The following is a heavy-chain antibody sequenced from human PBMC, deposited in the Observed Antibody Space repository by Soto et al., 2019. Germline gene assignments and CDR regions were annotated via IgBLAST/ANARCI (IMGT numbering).Heavy chain of an antibody. D-gene: IGHD1-26*01. V-gene: IGHV4-39*02. CDR2: IYYSGST. CDR1: GGSISSSSYY. Sequence: SETLSLTCPFSGGSISSSSYYWGWIRQPPGKGLEWIGSIYYSGSTYYNPSLKSRVTISVDTSKNQFSLKLSSVTAADTVVYYCARESIVGAPYFDYWGQGTLVTVSS. J-gene: IGHJ4*02. CDR3: ARESIVGAPYFDY.